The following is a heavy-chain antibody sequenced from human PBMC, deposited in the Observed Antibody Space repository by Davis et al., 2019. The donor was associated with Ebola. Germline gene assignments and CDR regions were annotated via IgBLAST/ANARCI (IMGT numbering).Heavy chain of an antibody. CDR2: FDPEDGET. V-gene: IGHV1-24*01. J-gene: IGHJ3*02. Sequence: ASVKVSCKVSGYTLTELSMHWVRQAPGKGLEWMGGFDPEDGETIYAQKFQGRVTMTEDTSTDTAYMELSSLRSEDTAVYYCATSLPGKDAFDIWGQGTMVTVSS. CDR1: GYTLTELS. CDR3: ATSLPGKDAFDI.